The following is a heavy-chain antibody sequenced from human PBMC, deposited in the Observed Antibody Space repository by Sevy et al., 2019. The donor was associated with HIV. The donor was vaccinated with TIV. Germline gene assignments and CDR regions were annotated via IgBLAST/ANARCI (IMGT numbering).Heavy chain of an antibody. D-gene: IGHD6-19*01. CDR3: ARGGGNGWYYFDY. CDR1: GVTFSSYG. Sequence: ASVKVSCKASGVTFSSYGISWVRQAPGQGLEWMGGIIPILGTVNYAPKFQGRVTITADESTKTAYIELSSLRSEDTAVYYCARGGGNGWYYFDYWGHETLVTVSS. V-gene: IGHV1-69*13. CDR2: IIPILGTV. J-gene: IGHJ4*01.